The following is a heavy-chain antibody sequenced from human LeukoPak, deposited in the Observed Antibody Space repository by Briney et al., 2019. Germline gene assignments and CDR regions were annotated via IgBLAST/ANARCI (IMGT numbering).Heavy chain of an antibody. Sequence: PSQTLSLTCAVSGGSISSGGYSWSWIRQPPGKGLEWIGYIYHSGSTYYNPSLKSRVTISVDRSKNQFSLKLSSVTAADTAVYYCARGWGRWLQSADYWGQGTLVTVSS. J-gene: IGHJ4*02. CDR1: GGSISSGGYS. CDR2: IYHSGST. D-gene: IGHD5-24*01. CDR3: ARGWGRWLQSADY. V-gene: IGHV4-30-2*01.